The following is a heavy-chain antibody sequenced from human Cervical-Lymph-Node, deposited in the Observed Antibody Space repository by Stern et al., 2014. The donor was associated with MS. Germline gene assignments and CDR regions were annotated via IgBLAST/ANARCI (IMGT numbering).Heavy chain of an antibody. CDR3: IAVADGGLEN. D-gene: IGHD6-13*01. CDR1: GFTFSDST. Sequence: EVQLLESGGGLVQPGGSLKLSCVVTGFTFSDSTVHWVRQASGKGLEWVGRIRRKSNNYATTYAASVKGRFTISRDDSKKTAFLQMNSLKTEDTAIYYCIAVADGGLENWGQGTLVTVSS. J-gene: IGHJ1*01. V-gene: IGHV3-73*01. CDR2: IRRKSNNYAT.